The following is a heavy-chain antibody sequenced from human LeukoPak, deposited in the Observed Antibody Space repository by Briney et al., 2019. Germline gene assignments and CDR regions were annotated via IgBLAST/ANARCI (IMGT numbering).Heavy chain of an antibody. J-gene: IGHJ4*02. CDR1: GFTFNRYW. D-gene: IGHD3-22*01. CDR3: ARAYYDSSGRYFDY. Sequence: PGGSLRLSCAASGFTFNRYWMHWLRQAPGKGLVWVSRINSDGNSTSYADSVKGRFSISRDNTKNTLYLQMNSLRAEDTAVYYCARAYYDSSGRYFDYWGQGTLVTVS. V-gene: IGHV3-74*01. CDR2: INSDGNST.